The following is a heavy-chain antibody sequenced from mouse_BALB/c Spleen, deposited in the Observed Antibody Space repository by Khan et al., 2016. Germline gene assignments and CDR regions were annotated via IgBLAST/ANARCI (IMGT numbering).Heavy chain of an antibody. CDR2: IDPTNGNT. Sequence: VQLQQSGAELVKPGASVKLSCTASGFNIKDTYMHWVKQRPEQGLEWIGKIDPTNGNTNCDPKFQGKATITADTSYNTAYLQLSSLASEDTAVYYCASRTLTPQYFDVWGAGTTVTVSS. CDR1: GFNIKDTY. CDR3: ASRTLTPQYFDV. V-gene: IGHV14-3*02. J-gene: IGHJ1*01.